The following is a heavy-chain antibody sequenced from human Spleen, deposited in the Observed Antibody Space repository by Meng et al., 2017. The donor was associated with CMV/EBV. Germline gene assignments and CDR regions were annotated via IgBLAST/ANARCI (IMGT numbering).Heavy chain of an antibody. CDR1: GFTFDDYG. CDR2: INWNGCST. Sequence: GGSLRLSCAASGFTFDDYGMSWVRQAPGKGLEWVSGINWNGCSTGYAASVKDRFTISRDNAKNSLYLQMNSRRAEDTALYYCARPRGGFLGWPRNYFDYWGQGTLVTVSS. CDR3: ARPRGGFLGWPRNYFDY. V-gene: IGHV3-20*04. J-gene: IGHJ4*02. D-gene: IGHD3-3*01.